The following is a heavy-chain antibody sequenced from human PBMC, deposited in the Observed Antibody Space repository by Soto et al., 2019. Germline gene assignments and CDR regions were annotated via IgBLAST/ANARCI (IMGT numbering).Heavy chain of an antibody. CDR1: GFTFSSYA. CDR3: ARDRRIAAAADFYFDS. CDR2: ISSRTNTI. Sequence: GGSLRLSCAASGFTFSSYAMNWVRQAPGKGLEWVSYISSRTNTIYYADSVQGRFTISRDDAKNSLYLQMDSLRAEDTAVYYCARDRRIAAAADFYFDSWGQGTLVTVSS. J-gene: IGHJ4*02. V-gene: IGHV3-48*01. D-gene: IGHD6-13*01.